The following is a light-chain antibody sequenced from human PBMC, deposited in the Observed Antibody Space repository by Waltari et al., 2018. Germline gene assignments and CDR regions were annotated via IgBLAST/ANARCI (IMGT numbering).Light chain of an antibody. CDR3: QQRSNWPLLT. CDR2: DAS. J-gene: IGKJ4*01. V-gene: IGKV3-11*01. CDR1: QSVISY. Sequence: EIVLTQSPATLSLSTGERATLSCRASQSVISYLAWYQQKPGQAPRLLIYDASNRATGIPARFSGSGSGTDFTLTISSLEPEDFAVYYCQQRSNWPLLTFGGGTKVEIK.